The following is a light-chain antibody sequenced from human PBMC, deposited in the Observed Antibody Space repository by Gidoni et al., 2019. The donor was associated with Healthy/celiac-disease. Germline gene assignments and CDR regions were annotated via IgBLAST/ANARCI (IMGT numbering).Light chain of an antibody. V-gene: IGLV2-8*01. CDR1: SSDVGGYNY. Sequence: QSALTQPPSASASPGQSVTISCTGTSSDVGGYNYVSWYQQPPGNAPKLMIYEVSKRPTGVPDRFSGSKSGNTASLTVSGLQAEDEADYYCSSYAGSNNLVFGGGTKLTVL. CDR2: EVS. J-gene: IGLJ3*02. CDR3: SSYAGSNNLV.